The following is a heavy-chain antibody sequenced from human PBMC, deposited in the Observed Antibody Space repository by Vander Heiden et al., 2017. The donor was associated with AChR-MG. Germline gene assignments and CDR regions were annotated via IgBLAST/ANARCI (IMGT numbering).Heavy chain of an antibody. Sequence: EVRLLESGGGLVQPGGSLRHSRPGSGFTFSGYANDMSWGRQAPGKGLGWVSTITKNGDSTFYEDSVKGRFTISRDNSKNTLYLQMNSLRVEDTAVYYCTKGANIAPRPTYYYYYMDVWGRGTTVAVSS. V-gene: IGHV3-23*01. CDR2: ITKNGDST. CDR1: GFTFSGYA. J-gene: IGHJ6*03. D-gene: IGHD6-6*01. CDR3: TKGANIAPRPTYYYYYMDV.